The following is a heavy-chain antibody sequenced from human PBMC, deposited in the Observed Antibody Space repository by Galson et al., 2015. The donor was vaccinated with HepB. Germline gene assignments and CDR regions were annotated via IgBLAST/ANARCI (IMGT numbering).Heavy chain of an antibody. J-gene: IGHJ4*02. CDR2: ISYDGSNK. V-gene: IGHV3-30*04. CDR1: GFTFSSYA. D-gene: IGHD3-22*01. Sequence: SLRLSCAASGFTFSSYAMHWVRQAPGKGLEWVAVISYDGSNKYYADSVKGRFTISRDNSKNTLYLQMNSLRAEDTAVYYCAKTYDSSGYGPYYFDYWGQGTLVTVSS. CDR3: AKTYDSSGYGPYYFDY.